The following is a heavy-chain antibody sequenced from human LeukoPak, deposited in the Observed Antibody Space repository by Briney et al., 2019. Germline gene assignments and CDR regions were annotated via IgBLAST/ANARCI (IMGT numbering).Heavy chain of an antibody. V-gene: IGHV3-30*04. CDR1: GFTFSSYA. J-gene: IGHJ4*02. D-gene: IGHD2-2*01. CDR3: ARQGRYCSSTSCSTYNFHY. CDR2: ISYDGSNK. Sequence: GGSLRLSCAASGFTFSSYAMHWVRQAPGKGLEWVAVISYDGSNKYYTDSVKGRFTISRDNSKNTLYLQMNSLRAEDTAVYYCARQGRYCSSTSCSTYNFHYWGQGTLVTVSS.